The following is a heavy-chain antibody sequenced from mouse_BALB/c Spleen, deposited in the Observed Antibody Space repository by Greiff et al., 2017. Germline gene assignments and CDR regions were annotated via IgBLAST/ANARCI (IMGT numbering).Heavy chain of an antibody. CDR3: ARSGYGYDYYYAMDY. CDR1: GYTFTSYV. CDR2: INPYNDGT. D-gene: IGHD2-2*01. V-gene: IGHV1-14*01. J-gene: IGHJ4*01. Sequence: VQLKESGPELVKPGASVKMSCKASGYTFTSYVMHWVKQKPGQGLEWIGYINPYNDGTKYNEKFKGKATLTSDKSSSTAYMELSSLTSEDSAVYYCARSGYGYDYYYAMDYWGQGTSVTVSS.